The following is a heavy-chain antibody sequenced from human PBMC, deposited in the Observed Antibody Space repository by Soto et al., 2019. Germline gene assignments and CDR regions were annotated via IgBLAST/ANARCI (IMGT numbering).Heavy chain of an antibody. J-gene: IGHJ4*02. CDR3: ARVRVDGGELDL. CDR1: GFTFRTYG. V-gene: IGHV3-33*01. D-gene: IGHD3-10*01. CDR2: IWYDASNK. Sequence: VQLVESGGGVVQPGRSLRLSCAASGFTFRTYGMYWVRQAPGKGLEWVAVIWYDASNKYYADSVKGRFTISRDKSENTLYLPTTSLRAEDAAVYYGARVRVDGGELDLWGQGTLVTASS.